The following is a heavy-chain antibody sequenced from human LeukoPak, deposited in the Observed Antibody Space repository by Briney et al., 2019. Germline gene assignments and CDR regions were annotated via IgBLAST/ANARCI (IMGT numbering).Heavy chain of an antibody. J-gene: IGHJ4*02. V-gene: IGHV2-5*02. CDR2: IYWDDDK. Sequence: SGPTLVKPTQTLTLTCTFSGFSLSTSGVGAGWIRQPPGKALEWLAFIYWDDDKRYSPSLKNRLTITKDTSKNQVVLTMTNMDPVDTATYYCAHSQPGSFKLPGLFDYWGQGTLVTVSS. CDR3: AHSQPGSFKLPGLFDY. CDR1: GFSLSTSGVG. D-gene: IGHD3-10*01.